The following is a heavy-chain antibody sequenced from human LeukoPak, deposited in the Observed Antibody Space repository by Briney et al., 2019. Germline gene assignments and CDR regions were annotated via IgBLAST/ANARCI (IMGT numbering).Heavy chain of an antibody. J-gene: IGHJ6*02. CDR3: ARGNLYDFWSGYSRSQSLNMDV. Sequence: SETLSLTCTVSGGSISSYYWSWVRQPPGKGLEWIGYIYYSGSTNYNPSLKSRVTISVDTSKNQFSLKLSSVTASDTAVYCCARGNLYDFWSGYSRSQSLNMDVWGQGTTVTVSS. V-gene: IGHV4-59*01. D-gene: IGHD3-3*01. CDR1: GGSISSYY. CDR2: IYYSGST.